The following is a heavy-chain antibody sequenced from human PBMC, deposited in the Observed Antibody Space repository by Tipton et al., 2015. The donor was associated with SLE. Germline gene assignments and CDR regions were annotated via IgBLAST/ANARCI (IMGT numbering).Heavy chain of an antibody. CDR2: IDHSGVT. Sequence: LRLSCTVSGGSISSSSYYWTWIRQPPGKGLEWIGDIDHSGVTHYNPSLKSRVTISRDTSGNHFSLNLNSVTAADTAVYYCARAEFSSNWYMYWHFDLWGRGTLVTVSS. CDR1: GGSISSSSYY. D-gene: IGHD6-13*01. V-gene: IGHV4-39*02. J-gene: IGHJ2*01. CDR3: ARAEFSSNWYMYWHFDL.